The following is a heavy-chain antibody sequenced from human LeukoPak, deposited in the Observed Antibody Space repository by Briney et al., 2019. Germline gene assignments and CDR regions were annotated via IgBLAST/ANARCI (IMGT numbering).Heavy chain of an antibody. CDR2: IIPIFGTA. V-gene: IGHV1-69*05. J-gene: IGHJ5*02. D-gene: IGHD4-17*01. CDR1: GGTFSSYA. CDR3: ARDSDLDYGDYKRWFDP. Sequence: SVKVSCKASGGTFSSYAISWVRQAPGQGLEWMGRIIPIFGTANYAQKFQGRVTITTDESTSTAYMELSSLRSEDTAVYYCARDSDLDYGDYKRWFDPWGQGTLATVSS.